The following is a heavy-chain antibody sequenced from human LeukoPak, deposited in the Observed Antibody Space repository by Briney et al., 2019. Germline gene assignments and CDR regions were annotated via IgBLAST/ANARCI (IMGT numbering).Heavy chain of an antibody. CDR1: GFTFNNYA. CDR2: ISYDGSTT. D-gene: IGHD1-1*01. V-gene: IGHV3-30-3*01. Sequence: RGSLRLSCAASGFTFNNYAIHWVRQAPGKGLEWVTVISYDGSTTYFADSVKGRFTISRDNSENTVYLQMNSLRAEDTAVYYCARDPKGGNWIFDSWGQGTLVTVSS. CDR3: ARDPKGGNWIFDS. J-gene: IGHJ4*02.